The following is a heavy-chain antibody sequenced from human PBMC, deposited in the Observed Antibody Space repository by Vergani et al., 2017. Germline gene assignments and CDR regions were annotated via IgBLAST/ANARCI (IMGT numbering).Heavy chain of an antibody. CDR3: ARHSTVEWLVKLGWIDP. J-gene: IGHJ5*02. V-gene: IGHV4-39*01. Sequence: QLQLQESGPGLVMPTATLSLTCSVSGASIRSSNYYCGWIRQPPGKGLEWIASIYYSGRTYYNPSLKSRVTISVDTSKNQFSLKLSSVTAADTAVYFCARHSTVEWLVKLGWIDPWGQGILVTVSS. CDR1: GASIRSSNYY. CDR2: IYYSGRT. D-gene: IGHD6-19*01.